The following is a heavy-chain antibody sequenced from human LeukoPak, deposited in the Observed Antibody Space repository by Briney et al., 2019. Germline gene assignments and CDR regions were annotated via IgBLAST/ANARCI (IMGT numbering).Heavy chain of an antibody. CDR1: GFTFSSYA. CDR3: ARDLVGYCSGGSCYSPADY. Sequence: GGSLRLSCAASGFTFSSYAMSWVRQAPGKGLEWVSAISGSGKSTYYADSVKGRFTISRDNSKNTLYLQMTSLRAEDTAVYYCARDLVGYCSGGSCYSPADYWGQGTLLTVSS. J-gene: IGHJ4*02. V-gene: IGHV3-23*01. CDR2: ISGSGKST. D-gene: IGHD2-15*01.